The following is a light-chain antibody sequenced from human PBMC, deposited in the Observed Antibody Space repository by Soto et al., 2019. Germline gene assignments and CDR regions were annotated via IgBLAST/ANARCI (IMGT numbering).Light chain of an antibody. Sequence: QSALTQPASVSGSPGQSITISCTGTSSDVGSYDFVSWYQQHPGKAPKLMIYEVSNRPSGVSSRFSGSKSDNTASLTVSGLQAEDEADYYCSSYTGGNPSYVFGTGTKVTVL. J-gene: IGLJ1*01. V-gene: IGLV2-14*01. CDR3: SSYTGGNPSYV. CDR2: EVS. CDR1: SSDVGSYDF.